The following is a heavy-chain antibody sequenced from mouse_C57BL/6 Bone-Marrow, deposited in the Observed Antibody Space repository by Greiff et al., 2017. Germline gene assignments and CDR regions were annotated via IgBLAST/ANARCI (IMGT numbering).Heavy chain of an antibody. CDR2: ISDGGSYT. V-gene: IGHV5-4*03. D-gene: IGHD2-5*01. Sequence: DVMLVESGGGLVKPGGSLKLSCAASGFTFSSYAMSWVRQTPEKRLEWVATISDGGSYTYYPDNVKGRFTISRDNAKNNLYLQMSHLKSEDTAMYYCARAGPYSNYVWFAYWGQGTLVTVSA. J-gene: IGHJ3*01. CDR1: GFTFSSYA. CDR3: ARAGPYSNYVWFAY.